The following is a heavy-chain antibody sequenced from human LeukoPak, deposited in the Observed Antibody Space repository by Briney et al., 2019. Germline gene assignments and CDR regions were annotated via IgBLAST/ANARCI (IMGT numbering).Heavy chain of an antibody. Sequence: GGSLRLSCAASGFTFDDYGMSWVRQGPGKGLEWVSGIDWNGGRTGYADSVKGRFTISRDNAKNSLSLQMNSLRSEDTALYYCAKGSRITMIRGESLDYWGLGTLVTVSS. CDR1: GFTFDDYG. J-gene: IGHJ4*02. D-gene: IGHD3-10*01. CDR3: AKGSRITMIRGESLDY. V-gene: IGHV3-20*04. CDR2: IDWNGGRT.